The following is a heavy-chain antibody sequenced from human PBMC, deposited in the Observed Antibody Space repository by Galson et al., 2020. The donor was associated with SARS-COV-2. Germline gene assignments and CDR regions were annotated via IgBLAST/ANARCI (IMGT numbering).Heavy chain of an antibody. D-gene: IGHD3-22*01. J-gene: IGHJ5*02. V-gene: IGHV3-11*01. Sequence: GGSLRLSCAASGFTFSDYYMNWIRQAPGKGLEWVAYISLRANTIYYADSVKGRFTISRDNAENSLYLQMNSLGADDTAVYYCATTAGIVARGVDHCGQGTLVTVSS. CDR2: ISLRANTI. CDR1: GFTFSDYY. CDR3: ATTAGIVARGVDH.